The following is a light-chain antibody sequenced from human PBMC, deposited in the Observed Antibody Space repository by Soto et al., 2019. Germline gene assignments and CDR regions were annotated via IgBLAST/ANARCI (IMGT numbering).Light chain of an antibody. V-gene: IGKV1-5*01. CDR3: QQFNTYPT. CDR1: QSISSW. CDR2: HAS. Sequence: DIRMSQSPSTLSASVGDRVTITCRASQSISSWLAWYQQKPGKAPKLLISHASSLESGVPSRFSGSGSGTDFTLTISSLQPEDFATYHCQQFNTYPTFGGGTKVDIK. J-gene: IGKJ4*01.